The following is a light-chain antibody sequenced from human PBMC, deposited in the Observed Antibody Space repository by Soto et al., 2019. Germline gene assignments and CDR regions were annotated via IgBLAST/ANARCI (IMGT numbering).Light chain of an antibody. CDR1: SSDVGGYNF. Sequence: QSALTQPASVSGSPGQSITISCTGASSDVGGYNFVSWYQHHPDKAPKLIIYDVDNRPSGVSNRFSGSKSGNTASLTISGLQAEDEADYYCSSYTGLSTLYVFGTGTKLTVL. CDR3: SSYTGLSTLYV. J-gene: IGLJ1*01. CDR2: DVD. V-gene: IGLV2-14*03.